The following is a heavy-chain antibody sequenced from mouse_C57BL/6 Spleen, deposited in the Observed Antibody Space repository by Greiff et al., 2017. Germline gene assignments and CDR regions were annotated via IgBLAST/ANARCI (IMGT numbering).Heavy chain of an antibody. CDR1: GYTFTSYG. CDR3: ARGTGYFDY. J-gene: IGHJ2*01. D-gene: IGHD4-1*01. CDR2: ISPRSGNT. Sequence: QVQLQQSGAELARPGASVKMSCKASGYTFTSYGISWVKQRTGKGLEWIGEISPRSGNTYSNEKFKGKATLTADKSSSTAYMELRSLPSEYSAVFFCARGTGYFDYWGQGTTLTVSS. V-gene: IGHV1-81*01.